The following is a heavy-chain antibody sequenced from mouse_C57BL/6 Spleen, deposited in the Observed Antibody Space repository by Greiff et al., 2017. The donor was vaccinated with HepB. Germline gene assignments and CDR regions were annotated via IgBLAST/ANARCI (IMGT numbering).Heavy chain of an antibody. CDR2: FTMYSDAT. Sequence: LVGPGSSVKLSCKDSYFAFMASAMHWVKQRPGHGLEWIGSFTMYSDATEYSENFKGKATLTANTSSSTAYMELSSLTSEDSAVYYCARTGKGYYYAMDYWGQGTSVTVSS. V-gene: IGHV1-49*01. J-gene: IGHJ4*01. CDR3: ARTGKGYYYAMDY. CDR1: YFAFMASA. D-gene: IGHD4-1*01.